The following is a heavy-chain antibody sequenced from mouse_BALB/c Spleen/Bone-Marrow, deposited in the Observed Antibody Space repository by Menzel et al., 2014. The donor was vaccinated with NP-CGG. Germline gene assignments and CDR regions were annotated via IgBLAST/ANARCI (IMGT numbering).Heavy chain of an antibody. Sequence: DVKLVESGGGLVQPGGSLRLSCATSGFTFSDYYMNWVRQPPGKALEWLGFIKNKANGYTTEYSASVKGRFTISRDNSQNILYLQMNTLRAEDSATYYCARDKGRVLFDSWGQGTTLPVSS. V-gene: IGHV7-3*02. CDR1: GFTFSDYY. CDR3: ARDKGRVLFDS. J-gene: IGHJ2*01. CDR2: IKNKANGYTT.